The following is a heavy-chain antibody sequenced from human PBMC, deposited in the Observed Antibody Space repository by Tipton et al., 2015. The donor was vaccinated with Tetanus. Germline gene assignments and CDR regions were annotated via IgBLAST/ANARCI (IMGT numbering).Heavy chain of an antibody. CDR3: ARYKTSLVTPGKYFDS. Sequence: TLSLTCIVSGGSLFSGSFYWAWIRQPPGKGLEWIGNIYYNGNTYYLSSLETRVTISADTSKNQFSLSLRSVTAADTAVYYCARYKTSLVTPGKYFDSWGQGALVTVSS. CDR1: GGSLFSGSFY. CDR2: IYYNGNT. J-gene: IGHJ4*02. D-gene: IGHD4-23*01. V-gene: IGHV4-39*01.